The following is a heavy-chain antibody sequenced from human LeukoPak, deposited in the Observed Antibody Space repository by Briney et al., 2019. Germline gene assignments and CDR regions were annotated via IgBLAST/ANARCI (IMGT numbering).Heavy chain of an antibody. D-gene: IGHD3-22*01. J-gene: IGHJ5*02. CDR2: IYTSGST. V-gene: IGHV4-4*07. Sequence: SETLSLTCTVSGGSISSYYWSWIRQPPGKGLEWIGRIYTSGSTNYNPSLKSRVTISVDTSKNQFSLQLNSVTPEDTAVYYCARGPLTYYYDSSGFTAWGQGTLVTVSS. CDR3: ARGPLTYYYDSSGFTA. CDR1: GGSISSYY.